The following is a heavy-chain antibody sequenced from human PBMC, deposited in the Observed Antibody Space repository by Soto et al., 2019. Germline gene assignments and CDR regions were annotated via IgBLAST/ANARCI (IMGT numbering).Heavy chain of an antibody. J-gene: IGHJ6*02. D-gene: IGHD6-19*01. V-gene: IGHV1-3*05. CDR3: ARDRMAAYYYGMDV. CDR2: INAGNGNT. Sequence: QVQLVQSGAEEKKPGASVKVSCKASGYTFTSYAMHWVRQAPGQRLEWMGWINAGNGNTKYSQKFQGRVTITRDTYASTAYMELSSMRSEDPAVYYCARDRMAAYYYGMDVWGQGTTVTVSS. CDR1: GYTFTSYA.